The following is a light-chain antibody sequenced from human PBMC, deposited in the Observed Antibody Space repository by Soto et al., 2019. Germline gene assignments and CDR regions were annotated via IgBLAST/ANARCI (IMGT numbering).Light chain of an antibody. CDR3: QQYDNWPLT. J-gene: IGKJ4*01. V-gene: IGKV3-15*01. CDR1: RSVSSN. CDR2: GAS. Sequence: EIVMTQSPATLSVSPGERVTLSCRASRSVSSNLAWYQQKPGQAPRLLIYGASTRATGIPARFSGSGSGTEFTLTISSLQSEDFAVYYCQQYDNWPLTFGGGTKVEIK.